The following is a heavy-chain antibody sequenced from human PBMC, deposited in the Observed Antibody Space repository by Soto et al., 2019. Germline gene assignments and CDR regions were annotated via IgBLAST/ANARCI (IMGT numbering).Heavy chain of an antibody. D-gene: IGHD4-4*01. CDR2: IKSKTDGGTT. J-gene: IGHJ4*02. CDR1: GFTFSNAW. V-gene: IGHV3-15*07. Sequence: PGGSLRLSCASSGFTFSNAWMNWVRQAPGKGLEWVGRIKSKTDGGTTDYAAPVKGRFTISRDDSKNTLYLQMNSLKTEDTAVYYCTTDTGDYSNYDPYTPFDYWGQGTLVTVSS. CDR3: TTDTGDYSNYDPYTPFDY.